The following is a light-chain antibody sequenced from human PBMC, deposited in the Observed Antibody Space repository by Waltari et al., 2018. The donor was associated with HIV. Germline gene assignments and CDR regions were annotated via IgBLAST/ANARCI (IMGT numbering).Light chain of an antibody. V-gene: IGLV2-11*01. Sequence: QSALTQPPSVSGSPGQSVTIPCTRSTSDLGSYNSVSWYQQYPGKAPKLIIFAVYQRPSGFPERFSVSRSGNTASLTISGLQTEDEADYFCCAYAAGHVSYVFGTGT. J-gene: IGLJ1*01. CDR3: CAYAAGHVSYV. CDR2: AVY. CDR1: TSDLGSYNS.